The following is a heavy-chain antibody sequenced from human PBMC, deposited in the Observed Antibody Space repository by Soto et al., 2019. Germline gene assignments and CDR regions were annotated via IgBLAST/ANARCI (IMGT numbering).Heavy chain of an antibody. CDR2: IYYSGST. Sequence: SETLSLTCTVSGGSISRGGYYWSWIRQHPGKGLEWIGYIYYSGSTYYNPSLKSRVTISVDTSKNQFSLKLSSVTAADTAVYYCARDAVDCTNGVCLNDAFDIWGLGTMVTVSS. J-gene: IGHJ3*02. CDR3: ARDAVDCTNGVCLNDAFDI. V-gene: IGHV4-31*03. CDR1: GGSISRGGYY. D-gene: IGHD2-8*01.